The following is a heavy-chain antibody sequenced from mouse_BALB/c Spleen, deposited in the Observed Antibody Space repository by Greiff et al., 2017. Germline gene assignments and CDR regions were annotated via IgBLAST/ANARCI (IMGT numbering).Heavy chain of an antibody. D-gene: IGHD1-3*01. J-gene: IGHJ3*01. Sequence: VQLQQSGPGLVKPSQSLSLTCTVTGYSITSDYAWNWIRQFPGNKLEWMGYISYSGSTSYNPSLKSRISITRDTSKNQFFLQLNSVTTEDTATYYCARSDKAWFAYWGQGTLVTVSA. V-gene: IGHV3-2*02. CDR2: ISYSGST. CDR3: ARSDKAWFAY. CDR1: GYSITSDYA.